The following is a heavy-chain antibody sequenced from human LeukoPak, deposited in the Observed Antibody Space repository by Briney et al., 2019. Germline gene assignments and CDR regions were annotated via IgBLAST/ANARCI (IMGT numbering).Heavy chain of an antibody. Sequence: SVKVSCKASGGTFSSYAISWVRQAPGQGLEWMGGIIPIFGTANYAQKFQGRVTITTDESTSTAYMELSSLRSEDTAVYYCARGFGYCGGDCYSVFDYWGQGTPVTVSS. CDR1: GGTFSSYA. CDR2: IIPIFGTA. D-gene: IGHD2-21*02. J-gene: IGHJ4*02. V-gene: IGHV1-69*05. CDR3: ARGFGYCGGDCYSVFDY.